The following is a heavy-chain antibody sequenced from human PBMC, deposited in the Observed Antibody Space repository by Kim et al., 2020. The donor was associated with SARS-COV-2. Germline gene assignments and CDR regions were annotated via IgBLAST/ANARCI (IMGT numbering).Heavy chain of an antibody. V-gene: IGHV3-30*01. CDR3: ARVGVGCHNGNGFDL. J-gene: IGHJ5*02. D-gene: IGHD1-26*01. Sequence: DSVKGRCSISRGNSKNVLYLGMNSLRPEDSALYYCARVGVGCHNGNGFDLWGQGTLVTVSS.